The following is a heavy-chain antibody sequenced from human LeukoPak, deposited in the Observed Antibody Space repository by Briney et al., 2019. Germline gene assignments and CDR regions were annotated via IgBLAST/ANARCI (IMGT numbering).Heavy chain of an antibody. Sequence: SETLSLTCTVSGGALSSYHWRWIRQSPGRGLEWLGHISYRGNTDYNPALKSRVTISVDMFYNQFSLKLSSVTAADTAVYYCAGTYYFDSSGHYFGGNGFDIWGQGTM. V-gene: IGHV4-59*12. CDR2: ISYRGNT. D-gene: IGHD3-22*01. CDR3: AGTYYFDSSGHYFGGNGFDI. CDR1: GGALSSYH. J-gene: IGHJ3*02.